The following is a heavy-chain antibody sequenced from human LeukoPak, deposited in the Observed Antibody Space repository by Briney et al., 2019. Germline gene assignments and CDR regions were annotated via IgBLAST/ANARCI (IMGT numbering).Heavy chain of an antibody. CDR1: GFTFSTYG. Sequence: GGSLRLSYAASGFTFSTYGMHWVRQALGKGLECVAGIWEDGSNIYYADSVKGRFIISRDNSKNTLYLQMNSLRAEDTAVYYCARAGYNSGWYEYWGQGTLVTVSS. V-gene: IGHV3-33*01. CDR3: ARAGYNSGWYEY. CDR2: IWEDGSNI. J-gene: IGHJ4*02. D-gene: IGHD6-19*01.